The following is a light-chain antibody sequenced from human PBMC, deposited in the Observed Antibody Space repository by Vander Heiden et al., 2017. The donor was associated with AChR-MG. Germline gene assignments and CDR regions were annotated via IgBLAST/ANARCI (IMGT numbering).Light chain of an antibody. J-gene: IGLJ3*02. CDR2: ANN. Sequence: QSVLTQPPSVSGAPGQRVPISCTGTSSHTGAGYDVHWYQQIPGTDPKLIIFANNNRHSGGPDRFSGFKSSTSASLAITGLQAEEEAGYYCQAYDSGVRGSGVFGGGTTLTVL. V-gene: IGLV1-40*01. CDR1: SSHTGAGYD. CDR3: QAYDSGVRGSGV.